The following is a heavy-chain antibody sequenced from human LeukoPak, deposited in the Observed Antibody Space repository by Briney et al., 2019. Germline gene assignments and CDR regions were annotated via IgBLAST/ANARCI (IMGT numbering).Heavy chain of an antibody. CDR2: IYYSGSA. Sequence: SETLSLTCTVSGGSISSSSYYWGWIRQPPGKGLEWIGTIYYSGSAYYNPSLRSRVTMSVDTSKNQFSLKLDSVTAADTATYYCARLPFCDFWGQGILVIVSS. J-gene: IGHJ4*02. CDR3: ARLPFCDF. V-gene: IGHV4-39*01. CDR1: GGSISSSSYY.